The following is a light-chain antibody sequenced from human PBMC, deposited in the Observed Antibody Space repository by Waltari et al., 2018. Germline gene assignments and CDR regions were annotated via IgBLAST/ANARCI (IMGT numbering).Light chain of an antibody. CDR2: DVS. CDR1: SSDVGGYNY. V-gene: IGLV2-14*03. CDR3: SSYISSDTLEL. Sequence: HSALTQPASVSGSPGQSITISCTGTSSDVGGYNYVSWYLQHPGKAPKLMIYDVSNRPSGVSNRFSGSKSGNTASLTISGLQAEDEADYYCSSYISSDTLELFGGGTSLTVL. J-gene: IGLJ2*01.